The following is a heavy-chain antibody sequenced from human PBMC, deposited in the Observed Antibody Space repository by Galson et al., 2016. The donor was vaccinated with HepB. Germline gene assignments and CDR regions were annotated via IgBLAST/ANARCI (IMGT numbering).Heavy chain of an antibody. J-gene: IGHJ5*02. D-gene: IGHD2-15*01. Sequence: QSGAEVKKPGESLKISCQGSGYSFTRYWIAWVRQMPGKGLEWMGIVYPGDSDTRYSPSFQGQVTISADKSISTAYLQWSSLKASDTAMYYCARGDDCSGGRCRNWFGPWGQGTLVTVSP. V-gene: IGHV5-51*01. CDR3: ARGDDCSGGRCRNWFGP. CDR1: GYSFTRYW. CDR2: VYPGDSDT.